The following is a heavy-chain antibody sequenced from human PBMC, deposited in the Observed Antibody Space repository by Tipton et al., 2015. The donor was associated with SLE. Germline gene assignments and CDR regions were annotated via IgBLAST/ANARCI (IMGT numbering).Heavy chain of an antibody. CDR2: ISHTGST. J-gene: IGHJ4*02. V-gene: IGHV4-34*01. CDR1: GGSISAYY. CDR3: ARFWGPNSWYFDY. D-gene: IGHD6-13*01. Sequence: TLSLTCAVYGGSISAYYWSWIRQPPGKGLEWIGEISHTGSTNFNPSLKSRVTISVDTSKKQFSLKLSSVTAADTAVYYCARFWGPNSWYFDYWGQGTLVTVSS.